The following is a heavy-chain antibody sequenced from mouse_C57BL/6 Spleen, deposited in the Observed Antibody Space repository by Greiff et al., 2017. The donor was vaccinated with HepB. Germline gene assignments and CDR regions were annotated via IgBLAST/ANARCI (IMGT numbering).Heavy chain of an antibody. J-gene: IGHJ2*01. CDR2: INPKNGGT. CDR1: GYTFTDYN. CDR3: ARIATVHYFDC. D-gene: IGHD1-1*01. V-gene: IGHV1-18*01. Sequence: VQLQQSGPELVKPGASVKISCKASGYTFTDYNMDWVKQSHGKSLEWIGDINPKNGGTKYNQKFKGKATLTVDKSSSTAYMELRSLTSEDTAVYYCARIATVHYFDCWGPGTTLTVSS.